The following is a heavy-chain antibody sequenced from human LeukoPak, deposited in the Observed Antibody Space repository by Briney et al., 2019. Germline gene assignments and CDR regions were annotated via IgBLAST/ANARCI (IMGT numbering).Heavy chain of an antibody. CDR3: ARGRGYSYGYGDY. Sequence: ASVKVSCKASGYTFTSYAINWVRQAPGQGLEWMGWIYTNTGNPTYAQGFTGRFVFSLDTSVSTAYLQISSLKAEDTAVYYCARGRGYSYGYGDYWGQGTLVTVSS. CDR1: GYTFTSYA. CDR2: IYTNTGNP. J-gene: IGHJ4*02. D-gene: IGHD5-18*01. V-gene: IGHV7-4-1*02.